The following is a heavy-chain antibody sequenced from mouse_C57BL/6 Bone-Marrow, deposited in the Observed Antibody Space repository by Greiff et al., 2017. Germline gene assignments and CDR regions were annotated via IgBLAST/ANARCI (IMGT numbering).Heavy chain of an antibody. CDR2: IYPRSGNT. J-gene: IGHJ3*01. D-gene: IGHD1-1*01. CDR3: ASLLPWCAY. CDR1: GYTFTSYG. V-gene: IGHV1-81*01. Sequence: QVQLKQSGAELARPGASVKLSCKASGYTFTSYGISWVKQRTGPGLEWIGEIYPRSGNTYYNEKFKGKATLTADKSSSTAYMELRSLTSEDSAVYFCASLLPWCAYWGQGTLVTVSA.